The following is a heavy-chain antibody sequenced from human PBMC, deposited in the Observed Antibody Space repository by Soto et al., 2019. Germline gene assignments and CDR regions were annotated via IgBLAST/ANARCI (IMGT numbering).Heavy chain of an antibody. D-gene: IGHD1-7*01. Sequence: GGSLRLSCAASGFTFSSYGMHWVRQAPGKGLEWVAVISYDGSNKYYADSVKGRFTISRDNSKNTLYLQMNSLRAEDTAVYYCAKDRNYYFDYWGQGTLVNVSS. CDR1: GFTFSSYG. J-gene: IGHJ4*02. CDR2: ISYDGSNK. V-gene: IGHV3-30*18. CDR3: AKDRNYYFDY.